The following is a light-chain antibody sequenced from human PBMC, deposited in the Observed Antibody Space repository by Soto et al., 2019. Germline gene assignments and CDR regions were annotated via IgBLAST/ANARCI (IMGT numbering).Light chain of an antibody. CDR3: SLYAGSNNVV. CDR2: EVS. CDR1: SSDIGAYKF. Sequence: QSVLTQPPSASGSPGQSVAISCTGTSSDIGAYKFVSWYQQHPGKAPKLIIYEVSIRPSGVPDRFSGSKSGNTASLTVSGLLAEDEADYYCSLYAGSNNVVFGGRTKLTVL. V-gene: IGLV2-8*01. J-gene: IGLJ2*01.